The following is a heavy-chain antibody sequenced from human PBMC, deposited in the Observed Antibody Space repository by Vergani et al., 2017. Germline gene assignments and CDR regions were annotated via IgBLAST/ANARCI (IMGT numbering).Heavy chain of an antibody. CDR3: ARSGYCANGVCYMTYYYYMDV. V-gene: IGHV3-33*01. J-gene: IGHJ6*03. CDR2: IWYDGSKE. CDR1: GFSFSSHA. Sequence: QVQLVESGGGVVQPGRSLRLSCAASGFSFSSHAMHWVRQAPGKGLEWVAFIWYDGSKEYYADSVKGRFTISRDNSKNTLYLQMNNLRAADTAVYYCARSGYCANGVCYMTYYYYMDVWGKGTAVTVSS. D-gene: IGHD2-8*01.